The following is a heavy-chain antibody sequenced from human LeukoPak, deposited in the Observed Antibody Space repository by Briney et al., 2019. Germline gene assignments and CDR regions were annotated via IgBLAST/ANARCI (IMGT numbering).Heavy chain of an antibody. J-gene: IGHJ6*03. CDR1: GFTFSSYS. V-gene: IGHV3-21*01. CDR3: AREEKYYDFWSVVNPDYSYYYMDV. D-gene: IGHD3-3*01. Sequence: GGSLRLSCAASGFTFSSYSMNWVRQAPGKGLEWVSSISSSSSYIYYADSVKGRFTISRDNAKNSLYLQMNSLRGEDTAVYYCAREEKYYDFWSVVNPDYSYYYMDVWGKGTAVTVSS. CDR2: ISSSSSYI.